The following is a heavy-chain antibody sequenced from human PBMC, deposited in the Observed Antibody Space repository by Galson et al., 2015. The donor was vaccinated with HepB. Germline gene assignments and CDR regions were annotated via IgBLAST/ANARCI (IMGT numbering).Heavy chain of an antibody. J-gene: IGHJ4*02. V-gene: IGHV3-23*01. CDR2: ISGSGGST. D-gene: IGHD5-12*01. CDR1: GFTFSSYA. CDR3: AKLFFPDIVASYFDY. Sequence: SLRLSCAASGFTFSSYAMSWVRQAPGKGLEWVSAISGSGGSTYYADSVKGRFTISRDNSKNTLYLQMNSLRAEDTAVYYCAKLFFPDIVASYFDYWGQGTLVTVSS.